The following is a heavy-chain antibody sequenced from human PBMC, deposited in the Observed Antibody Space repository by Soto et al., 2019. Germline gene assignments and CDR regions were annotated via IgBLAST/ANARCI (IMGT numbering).Heavy chain of an antibody. V-gene: IGHV1-69*01. CDR2: IIPIFGTA. CDR3: ARDRVGYGSSWYRGGMDV. D-gene: IGHD6-13*01. J-gene: IGHJ6*02. CDR1: GGTFSSYA. Sequence: QVQLVQSGAEVKKPGSSVKVSCKASGGTFSSYAISWVRQAPGQGLEWMGGIIPIFGTANYAQKFQGRVTITADESTSKSYRELSSLRSEDTAVYYCARDRVGYGSSWYRGGMDVWGQGTTVTVSS.